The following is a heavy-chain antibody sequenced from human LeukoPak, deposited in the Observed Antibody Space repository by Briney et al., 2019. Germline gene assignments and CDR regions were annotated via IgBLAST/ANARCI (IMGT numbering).Heavy chain of an antibody. CDR2: ILSGGIS. J-gene: IGHJ3*02. CDR1: GGSISTYH. V-gene: IGHV4-59*01. CDR3: AREGYVYGRGWYPFDI. Sequence: ATLSLTCTVAGGSISTYHWSWIRPPPGKGLEWIGYILSGGISTYNPSLKSRFTISVDTSKNQFSLKLTSVTAADTALYFCAREGYVYGRGWYPFDIWGHGTMVTVSS. D-gene: IGHD5-18*01.